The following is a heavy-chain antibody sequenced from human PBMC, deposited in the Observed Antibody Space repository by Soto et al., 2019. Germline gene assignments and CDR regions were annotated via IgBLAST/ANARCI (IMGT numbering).Heavy chain of an antibody. CDR3: ATALATRAA. Sequence: EMQLVESGGGLVKPGGSLRLSCAASGFTFTNAYMNWVRQAPGKGLEWVGRIKSQSDGGTTDYAAPVQGRFTISRDDSENTVYLQMNSLKTEDTAVYYCATALATRAAWGQGALVTVSS. V-gene: IGHV3-15*07. CDR2: IKSQSDGGTT. CDR1: GFTFTNAY. J-gene: IGHJ5*02. D-gene: IGHD5-12*01.